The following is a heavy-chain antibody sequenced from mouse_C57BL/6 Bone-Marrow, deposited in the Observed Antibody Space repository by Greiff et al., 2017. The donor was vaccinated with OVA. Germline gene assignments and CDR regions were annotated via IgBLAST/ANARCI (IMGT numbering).Heavy chain of an antibody. CDR3: ARRGYDD. CDR2: IDPSDSYT. Sequence: QVQLQQPGAELVMPGASVKLSCKASGYTFTSSWMHWVKQRPGQGLEWIGEIDPSDSYTNYHQTFKVKSTLTVDKSSSTAYMQLSSRTSEDFAVYYCARRGYDDWGQGTTLTVSS. J-gene: IGHJ2*01. V-gene: IGHV1-69*01. CDR1: GYTFTSSW. D-gene: IGHD2-14*01.